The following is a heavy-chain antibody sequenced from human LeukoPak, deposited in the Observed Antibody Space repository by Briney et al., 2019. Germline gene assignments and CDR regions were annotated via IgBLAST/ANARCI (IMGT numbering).Heavy chain of an antibody. CDR2: ISASGGTT. J-gene: IGHJ4*02. CDR3: ARTYFYDSGGYYY. D-gene: IGHD3-22*01. V-gene: IGHV3-23*01. CDR1: GFTFSKYA. Sequence: PGGSLRLSCAASGFTFSKYAMRWVRQAPGKGLEWVSAISASGGTTYYADSVKGRFTISRDNSKNTLYLQMNSLRAEGTAVYYCARTYFYDSGGYYYWGQGTLVTVSS.